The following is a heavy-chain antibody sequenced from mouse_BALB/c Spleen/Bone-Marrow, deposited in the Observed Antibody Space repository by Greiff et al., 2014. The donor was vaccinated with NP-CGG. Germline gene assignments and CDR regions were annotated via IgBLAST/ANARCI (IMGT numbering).Heavy chain of an antibody. D-gene: IGHD1-2*01. Sequence: VQLKESGTVVARPGASVRMSCKASGYTFTTYWMHWVKQRPGQGLEWIGAFNPCNSDSHYNQKFKAKAALTAVTSANTAYMELSSLTDEDSAVYYGTSPGDCGCYGFAYWGQGTLVTVSA. V-gene: IGHV1-5*01. CDR2: FNPCNSDS. CDR1: GYTFTTYW. J-gene: IGHJ3*01. CDR3: TSPGDCGCYGFAY.